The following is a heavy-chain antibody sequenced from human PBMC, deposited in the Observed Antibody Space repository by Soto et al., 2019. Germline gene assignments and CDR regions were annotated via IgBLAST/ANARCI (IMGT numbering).Heavy chain of an antibody. CDR1: GFTFSSYA. CDR3: AHLPYRIVGATDAFDI. Sequence: GGSLRLSCAASGFTFSSYAMHWVRQAPGKGLEWVAVISYDGSNKYYADSVKGRFTISRDNSKNTLYLQMNSLRAEDTAVYYCAHLPYRIVGATDAFDIWGQGTMVTVSS. J-gene: IGHJ3*02. D-gene: IGHD1-26*01. CDR2: ISYDGSNK. V-gene: IGHV3-30-3*01.